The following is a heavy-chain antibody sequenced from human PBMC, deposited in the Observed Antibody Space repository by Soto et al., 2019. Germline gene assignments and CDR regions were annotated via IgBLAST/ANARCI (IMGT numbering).Heavy chain of an antibody. CDR3: ARDGRAMNDY. Sequence: EVQVVESGGGLVQPGGSLRLSCAASGFTFSDYAMQWVRQAPGKRLEYVSGISSNGDTTYYGNSVRGRFTIARDNSKTTLHLQMGSLRAEDTGVYYCARDGRAMNDYWGQGTLVTVSS. V-gene: IGHV3-64*01. CDR2: ISSNGDTT. J-gene: IGHJ4*02. D-gene: IGHD5-18*01. CDR1: GFTFSDYA.